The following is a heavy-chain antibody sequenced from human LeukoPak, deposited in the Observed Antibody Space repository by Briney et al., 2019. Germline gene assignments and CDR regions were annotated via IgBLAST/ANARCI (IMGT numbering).Heavy chain of an antibody. V-gene: IGHV3-9*01. J-gene: IGHJ4*02. CDR2: ISWNSGSI. Sequence: PGGSLRLSCAVSGFTFDDYAMHWVRQAPGKGLEWVSGISWNSGSIGYADSVKGRFTISRDNAKNSLYLQMNSLRAEDTALYYCAKDIGGYDYYFDYWGQGTLVTVPS. CDR1: GFTFDDYA. CDR3: AKDIGGYDYYFDY. D-gene: IGHD2-15*01.